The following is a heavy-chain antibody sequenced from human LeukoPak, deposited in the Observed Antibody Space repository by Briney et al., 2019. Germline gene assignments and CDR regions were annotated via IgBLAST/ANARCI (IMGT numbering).Heavy chain of an antibody. D-gene: IGHD2-2*02. CDR3: ARGRCSTTSCYTSAFDI. J-gene: IGHJ3*02. Sequence: PSETLSLTCTVSGGSISSYYWSWIRQPPGKGLEWIGYIYYSGSTNYNPSLKSRVTMSVDTSKNQFSLKLSSVTAADTAVYYCARGRCSTTSCYTSAFDIWGQGTMVTVSS. CDR2: IYYSGST. V-gene: IGHV4-59*12. CDR1: GGSISSYY.